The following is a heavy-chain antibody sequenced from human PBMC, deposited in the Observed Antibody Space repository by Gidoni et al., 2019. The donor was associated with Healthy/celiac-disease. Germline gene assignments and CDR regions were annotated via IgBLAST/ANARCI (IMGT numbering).Heavy chain of an antibody. CDR3: ARERMNTAIKYYFDD. CDR1: GFTFSSYW. V-gene: IGHV3-7*01. J-gene: IGHJ4*02. D-gene: IGHD5-18*01. CDR2: IKQDRSEK. Sequence: EVQLVESGGVLVQPGGSLRLSCAASGFTFSSYWMSWVRQAPGKGLEWVDNIKQDRSEKDDVVSVKRPFTISRDSANSSLYLQMNSLRAEDTAVYYCARERMNTAIKYYFDDWGQGTLVTVSS.